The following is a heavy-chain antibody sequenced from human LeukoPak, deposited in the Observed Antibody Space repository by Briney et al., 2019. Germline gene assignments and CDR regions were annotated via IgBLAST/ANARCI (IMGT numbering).Heavy chain of an antibody. V-gene: IGHV3-23*01. CDR1: GFTFSSYA. CDR2: ISGSGGST. CDR3: AKEYPGGYDYVWGSYRPEGDY. J-gene: IGHJ4*02. Sequence: GGSLRLSCAASGFTFSSYAMSWVRQAPGKGLEWVSAISGSGGSTYYADSVKGRFTISRDNSKNTLYLQMNSLRAEDTAVYYCAKEYPGGYDYVWGSYRPEGDYWGQGTLVTVSS. D-gene: IGHD3-16*02.